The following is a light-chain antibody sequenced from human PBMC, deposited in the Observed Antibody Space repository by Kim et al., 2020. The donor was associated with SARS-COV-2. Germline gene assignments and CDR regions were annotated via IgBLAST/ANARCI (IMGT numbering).Light chain of an antibody. CDR2: YDT. CDR3: QVWDSSRDHRGYV. V-gene: IGLV3-21*04. Sequence: SYELTQPPSVSVAPGETARITCGGNKIGSKRVHWYQQKPGQAPALVIDYDTDRPSGIPERFSGSNSGNTATLTISRVEAGDEAAYYCQVWDSSRDHRGYVFGTGTKVSLL. J-gene: IGLJ1*01. CDR1: KIGSKR.